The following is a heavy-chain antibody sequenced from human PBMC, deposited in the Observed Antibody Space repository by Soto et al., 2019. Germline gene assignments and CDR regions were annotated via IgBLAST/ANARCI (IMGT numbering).Heavy chain of an antibody. D-gene: IGHD3-22*01. CDR2: ISYDGSNK. Sequence: GGSLRLSCAASGFTFSSYGMHWVRQAPGKGLEWVAVISYDGSNKYYADSVKGRFTISRDNSKNTLYLQMNSLRAEDTAVYYCAKGLLLHAMDSGFDYWGQGTLVTVSS. CDR3: AKGLLLHAMDSGFDY. J-gene: IGHJ4*02. CDR1: GFTFSSYG. V-gene: IGHV3-30*18.